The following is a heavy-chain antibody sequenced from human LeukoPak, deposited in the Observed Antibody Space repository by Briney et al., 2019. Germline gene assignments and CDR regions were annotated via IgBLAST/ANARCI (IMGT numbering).Heavy chain of an antibody. J-gene: IGHJ3*02. CDR2: IYPGDSDA. CDR3: ARHRRQVGYDAFDI. D-gene: IGHD1-26*01. Sequence: GESLKISCQGSGYTFTTYWIAWVRQLPGKGLEWMGIIYPGDSDARYSPSFRGQVTISADKSIGTAYLQWSSLKASDTAMYYCARHRRQVGYDAFDIWGQGTMVTVSS. CDR1: GYTFTTYW. V-gene: IGHV5-51*01.